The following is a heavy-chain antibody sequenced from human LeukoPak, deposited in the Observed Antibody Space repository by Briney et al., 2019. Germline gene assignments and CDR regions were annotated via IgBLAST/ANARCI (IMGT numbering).Heavy chain of an antibody. D-gene: IGHD1-26*01. V-gene: IGHV4-38-2*02. Sequence: PSETPSLTCTVSGYSITSGYYWGWIRQPPGKGLEWIGSIYYSGSTYYSPSLKSRVTISVDTSENQFSLKLNSVTAADTAVYYCARDRGSYRFDYWGQGTLVTVSS. J-gene: IGHJ4*02. CDR2: IYYSGST. CDR1: GYSITSGYY. CDR3: ARDRGSYRFDY.